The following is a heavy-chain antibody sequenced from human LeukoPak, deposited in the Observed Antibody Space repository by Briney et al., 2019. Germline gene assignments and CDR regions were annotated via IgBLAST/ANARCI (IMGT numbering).Heavy chain of an antibody. D-gene: IGHD1-26*01. Sequence: GGSLRLSCAASGFTFSSYSMMWVRQAPGKGLEWVSYISSSSTTIHYADSVKGRFTISRDNAKNTLYLQMNSLRAEDTAVYYCASRRANGNAFDIWGQGTMVTVSS. V-gene: IGHV3-48*01. CDR2: ISSSSTTI. CDR3: ASRRANGNAFDI. J-gene: IGHJ3*02. CDR1: GFTFSSYS.